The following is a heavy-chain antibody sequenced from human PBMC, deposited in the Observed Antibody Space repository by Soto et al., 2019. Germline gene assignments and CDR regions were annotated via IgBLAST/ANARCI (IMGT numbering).Heavy chain of an antibody. CDR1: GFTFSSYG. CDR2: ISYDGSNK. Sequence: GGSLRLSCAASGFTFSSYGMHWVRQAPGKGLEWVAVISYDGSNKYYADSVKGRFTISRDNSKNTLYLQMNSLRAEDTAVYYFGKVCWSRSELYYYGMDVWGQGTKVTGS. D-gene: IGHD3-3*01. J-gene: IGHJ6*02. CDR3: GKVCWSRSELYYYGMDV. V-gene: IGHV3-30*18.